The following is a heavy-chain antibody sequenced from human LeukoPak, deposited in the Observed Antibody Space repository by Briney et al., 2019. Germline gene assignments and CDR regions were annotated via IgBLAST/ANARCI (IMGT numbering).Heavy chain of an antibody. D-gene: IGHD3-3*01. CDR3: ARVPTPFWSGYSDTHFDY. CDR1: GGSISSGSYY. V-gene: IGHV4-61*02. J-gene: IGHJ4*02. Sequence: PSQTLSLTCTVSGGSISSGSYYWSWIRQPAGKGLEWIGRIYTSGSTNYNPSLKSRVTISVDTSKNLFSLKLSSVTAADTAVYYCARVPTPFWSGYSDTHFDYWGQGTLVTVSS. CDR2: IYTSGST.